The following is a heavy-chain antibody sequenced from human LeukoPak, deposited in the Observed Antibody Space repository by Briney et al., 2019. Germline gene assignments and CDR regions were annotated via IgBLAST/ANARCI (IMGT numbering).Heavy chain of an antibody. CDR3: AREDYGGNSRDYFDY. CDR1: GGSISSYY. J-gene: IGHJ4*02. V-gene: IGHV4-39*02. CDR2: IYYSGST. D-gene: IGHD4-23*01. Sequence: SETLSLTCTVSGGSISSYYWGWIRQPPGKGLEWIGSIYYSGSTYYNPSLKSRVTISVDTSKNQFSLKLSSVTAADTAVYYCAREDYGGNSRDYFDYWGQGTLVTVSS.